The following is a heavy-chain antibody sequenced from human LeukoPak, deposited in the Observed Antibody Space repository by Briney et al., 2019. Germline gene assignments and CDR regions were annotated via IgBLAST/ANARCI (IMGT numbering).Heavy chain of an antibody. CDR3: ARAIDY. Sequence: VASVTVSCMASRYTFTDYYMHWVRQAPGQGLEWMGWIDPISGDTNYAQKLQGRVTMTRDTSISTAYMELSRLRSDDTAVYYCARAIDYWGQGTLVTVSS. D-gene: IGHD5-12*01. CDR1: RYTFTDYY. J-gene: IGHJ4*02. CDR2: IDPISGDT. V-gene: IGHV1-2*02.